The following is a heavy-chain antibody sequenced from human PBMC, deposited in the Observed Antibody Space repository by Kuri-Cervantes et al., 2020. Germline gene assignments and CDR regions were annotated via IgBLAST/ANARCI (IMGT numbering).Heavy chain of an antibody. J-gene: IGHJ5*02. CDR3: ARYSYGPYNWFDP. Sequence: GESLKSFCAASGFTFSRSWMHWVCQAPEKGLEWVADIECDGGEKSYVDSVKGRFTISRDNAENSLYLQMNSLRAEDTAVYYCARYSYGPYNWFDPWGQGTLVTVSS. CDR1: GFTFSRSW. D-gene: IGHD5-18*01. CDR2: IECDGGEK. V-gene: IGHV3-52*01.